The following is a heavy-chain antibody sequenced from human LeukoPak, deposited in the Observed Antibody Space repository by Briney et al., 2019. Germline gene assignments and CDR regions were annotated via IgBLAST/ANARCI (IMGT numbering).Heavy chain of an antibody. Sequence: GGSLRLSCAASRFAFSTYWMSWVRQAPGKGLEWMANIKHDGSEKYYVDSVKGRFTISRGNAKNSLYLQMNSLRAEDTAVYYCARDRLGPPYYYGMDVWGQGTTVTVSS. CDR2: IKHDGSEK. CDR1: RFAFSTYW. CDR3: ARDRLGPPYYYGMDV. D-gene: IGHD3-16*01. V-gene: IGHV3-7*04. J-gene: IGHJ6*02.